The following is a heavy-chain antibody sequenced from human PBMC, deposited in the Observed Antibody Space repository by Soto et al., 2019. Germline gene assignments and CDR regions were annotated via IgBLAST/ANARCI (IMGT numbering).Heavy chain of an antibody. CDR3: ARGRYGDY. Sequence: QVHLVQSGAEVRKPGASVKVSCKGSGYTFNSYGIAWVRQAPGQGLEWMGWISAHNDNTNYAQKVQGRVTVTRDTSTSTAYMELRNLRSDDTTVYYCARGRYGDYWDQGALVTVSS. J-gene: IGHJ4*02. CDR1: GYTFNSYG. V-gene: IGHV1-18*01. CDR2: ISAHNDNT. D-gene: IGHD1-1*01.